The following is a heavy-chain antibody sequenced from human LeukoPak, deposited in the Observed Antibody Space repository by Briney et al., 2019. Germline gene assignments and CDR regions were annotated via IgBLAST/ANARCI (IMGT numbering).Heavy chain of an antibody. CDR1: GFSLSTSGVG. V-gene: IGHV2-5*01. D-gene: IGHD2-2*02. J-gene: IGHJ3*02. CDR3: ARGYCSSTSCYTFDI. Sequence: SGPTLVNPTQTLXLTCTFSGFSLSTSGVGVGWIRQPPGKALEWLALIYWNDDKRDSPSLKSRLTITKDTSKNQVVLTMTNMDPVDTATYYCARGYCSSTSCYTFDIWGQGTMVTVSS. CDR2: IYWNDDK.